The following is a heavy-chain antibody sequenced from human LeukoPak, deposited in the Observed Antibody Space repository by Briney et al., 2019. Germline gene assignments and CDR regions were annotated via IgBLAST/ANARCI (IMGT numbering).Heavy chain of an antibody. CDR1: GFTVSSNY. J-gene: IGHJ4*02. D-gene: IGHD3-10*01. V-gene: IGHV3-66*01. CDR2: IYSGGST. Sequence: GGSLRLSCAASGFTVSSNYMSWVRQAPGKGLEWVSVIYSGGSTYYADPVKGRFTISRDNSKNTLYLQMNSLRAEDTAVYYCARAGEGVLWFGELSPFDYWGQGTLDTVSS. CDR3: ARAGEGVLWFGELSPFDY.